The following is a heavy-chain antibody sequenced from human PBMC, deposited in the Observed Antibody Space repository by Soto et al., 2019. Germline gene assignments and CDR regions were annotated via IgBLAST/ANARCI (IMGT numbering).Heavy chain of an antibody. CDR3: TTAGLYGGKDYYYYGMDV. V-gene: IGHV3-15*07. Sequence: GGSLRLSCAASGFTFSNAWMNWVRQAPGKGLEWVGRIKSKTDGGTTDYAAPVKGRFTISRDDSKNRLYLQMNSLKTEDTAVYYCTTAGLYGGKDYYYYGMDVWGQGTTVTVSS. D-gene: IGHD2-15*01. CDR1: GFTFSNAW. J-gene: IGHJ6*02. CDR2: IKSKTDGGTT.